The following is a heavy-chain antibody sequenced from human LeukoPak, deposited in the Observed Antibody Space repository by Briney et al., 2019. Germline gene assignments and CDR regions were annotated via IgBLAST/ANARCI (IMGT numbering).Heavy chain of an antibody. CDR2: IYYSGST. D-gene: IGHD3-10*01. J-gene: IGHJ4*02. V-gene: IGHV4-30-4*01. CDR3: AREGTMVRGVLDY. CDR1: GGSISSGDYY. Sequence: PSETLSLTCTVPGGSISSGDYYWSWIRQPPGKGLEWIGYIYYSGSTYYNPSLKSRVTISVDTSKNQFSLKLSSVTAADTAVYYCAREGTMVRGVLDYWGQGTLVTVSS.